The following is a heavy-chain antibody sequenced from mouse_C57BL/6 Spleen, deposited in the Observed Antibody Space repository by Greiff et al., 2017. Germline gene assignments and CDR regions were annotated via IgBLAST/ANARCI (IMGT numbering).Heavy chain of an antibody. Sequence: VQLQQPGAELVKPGASVKMSCKASGYTFTSYWITWVKQRPGQGLEWIGDIYPGSGSTNYNEKFKSKATLTVDTSSSTAYMQLSSLTSEDSAVYYCAREGYYGKWVDYWGQGTTLTVSS. CDR2: IYPGSGST. D-gene: IGHD2-1*01. J-gene: IGHJ2*01. CDR3: AREGYYGKWVDY. CDR1: GYTFTSYW. V-gene: IGHV1-55*01.